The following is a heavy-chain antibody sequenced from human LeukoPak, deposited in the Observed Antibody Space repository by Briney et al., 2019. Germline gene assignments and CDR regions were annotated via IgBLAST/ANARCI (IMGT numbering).Heavy chain of an antibody. V-gene: IGHV4-39*01. CDR1: GGSISSSSYS. CDR3: ASQSIAARPV. D-gene: IGHD6-6*01. J-gene: IGHJ6*02. Sequence: PSETLSLTCTVSGGSISSSSYSWGWIRQPPGKGLEWIGSIYYSGSTYYNPSLKSRVTISVDTSKNQFSLKLSSVTAADTAVYYCASQSIAARPVWGQGTTVTVSS. CDR2: IYYSGST.